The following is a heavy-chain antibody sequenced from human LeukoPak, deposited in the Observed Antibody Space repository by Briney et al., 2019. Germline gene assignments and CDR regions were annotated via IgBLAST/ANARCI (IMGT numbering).Heavy chain of an antibody. Sequence: SETLSLTCTVSGGSISSYYWSWIRQPPGKGLEWIGYIYCSGSTNYNPSLKSRVTISVDTSKNQFSLKLSSVTAADTAVYYCARHSSSWFQPYYYYMDVWGKGTTVTISS. CDR1: GGSISSYY. CDR3: ARHSSSWFQPYYYYMDV. J-gene: IGHJ6*03. V-gene: IGHV4-59*01. D-gene: IGHD6-13*01. CDR2: IYCSGST.